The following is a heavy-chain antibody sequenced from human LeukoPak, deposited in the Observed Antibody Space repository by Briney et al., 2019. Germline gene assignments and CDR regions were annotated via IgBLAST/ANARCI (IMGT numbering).Heavy chain of an antibody. V-gene: IGHV3-30*02. CDR3: AKDGYCSGGSCYSELAGDHFDC. D-gene: IGHD2-15*01. Sequence: DSLKGRFTISRDNSKNTLYLQMNSLRAEDTAVYYCAKDGYCSGGSCYSELAGDHFDCWGQGTLVTVSS. J-gene: IGHJ4*02.